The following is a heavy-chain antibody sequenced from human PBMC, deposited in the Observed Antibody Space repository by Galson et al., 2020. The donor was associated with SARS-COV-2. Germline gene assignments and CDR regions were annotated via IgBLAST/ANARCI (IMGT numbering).Heavy chain of an antibody. Sequence: SGPTLVKPTQTLTLTCTFSGFSLSTRGVGVGWIRQPPGKALEWLALIYWDDEKQYSPSLKTRLTIIKDTSKNQVVLTMTNMDPVETATYYCAHLPVDGYCSGNSCLMSCDYWGQGTLVTVSS. J-gene: IGHJ4*02. D-gene: IGHD2-15*01. CDR2: IYWDDEK. V-gene: IGHV2-5*02. CDR1: GFSLSTRGVG. CDR3: AHLPVDGYCSGNSCLMSCDY.